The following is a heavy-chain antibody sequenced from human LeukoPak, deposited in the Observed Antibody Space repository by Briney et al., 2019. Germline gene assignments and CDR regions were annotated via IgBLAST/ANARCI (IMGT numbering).Heavy chain of an antibody. CDR1: GGSFSGYY. Sequence: SETLSLTCAVYGGSFSGYYWSWIRQPPGKGLEWIGYIYYSGSTNYNPSLKSRVTISVDTSKNQFSLKLSSVTAADTAVYYCARDFYGAFDYWGQGTLVTVSS. V-gene: IGHV4-59*01. CDR3: ARDFYGAFDY. D-gene: IGHD3-10*01. J-gene: IGHJ4*02. CDR2: IYYSGST.